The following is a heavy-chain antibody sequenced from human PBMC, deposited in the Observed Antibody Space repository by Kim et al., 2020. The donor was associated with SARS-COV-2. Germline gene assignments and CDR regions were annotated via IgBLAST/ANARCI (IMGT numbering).Heavy chain of an antibody. D-gene: IGHD3-9*01. J-gene: IGHJ4*02. CDR3: AKDRGTPTYYDILTGYYKGGFDY. V-gene: IGHV3-9*01. CDR2: ISWNSGSI. CDR1: GFTFGDYA. Sequence: GGSLRLSCAASGFTFGDYAMHWVRQAPGKGLEWVSGISWNSGSIGYADSVKGRFTISRDNAKNSLYLQMNSLRAEDTALYYCAKDRGTPTYYDILTGYYKGGFDYWGQGTLVTVSS.